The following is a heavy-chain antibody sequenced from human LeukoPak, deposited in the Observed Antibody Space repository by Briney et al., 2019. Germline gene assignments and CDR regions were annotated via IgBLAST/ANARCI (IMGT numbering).Heavy chain of an antibody. CDR1: GGTFSDYA. Sequence: GASVKVSCKASGGTFSDYAISWVRQAPGQGLEWMGGITPIFATANYAQKFQGKVTITADESTSTAYMELSSLRSEDTAIYYCARGWDFDSGGRPTAYVYWGQGTLVSVS. CDR2: ITPIFATA. CDR3: ARGWDFDSGGRPTAYVY. V-gene: IGHV1-69*13. J-gene: IGHJ4*02. D-gene: IGHD3-22*01.